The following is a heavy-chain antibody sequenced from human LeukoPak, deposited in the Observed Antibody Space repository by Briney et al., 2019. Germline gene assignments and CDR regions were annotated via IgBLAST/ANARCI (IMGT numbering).Heavy chain of an antibody. V-gene: IGHV3-30*18. Sequence: GGSLRLSCAASGFTFSSYGMHWVRQAPGKGLEWVAVISYDGSNKYYADSVKGRFTISRDNSKNTLYLQMNSLRAEDTAVYYCAKDRRIAAAGKYYYYYYGMDVWGQGTTVTVSS. CDR2: ISYDGSNK. CDR1: GFTFSSYG. D-gene: IGHD6-13*01. CDR3: AKDRRIAAAGKYYYYYYGMDV. J-gene: IGHJ6*02.